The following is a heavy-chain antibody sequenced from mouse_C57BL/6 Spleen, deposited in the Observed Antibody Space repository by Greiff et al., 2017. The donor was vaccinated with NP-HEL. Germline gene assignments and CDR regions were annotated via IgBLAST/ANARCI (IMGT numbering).Heavy chain of an antibody. CDR2: ISSGGSYT. D-gene: IGHD1-1*01. CDR1: GFTFSSYG. Sequence: EVQGVESGGDLVKPGGSLKLSCAASGFTFSSYGMSWVRQTPDKRLEWVATISSGGSYTYYPDSVKGRFTISRDNAKNTLYLQMSSLKSEDAAMYYCARHPLITTVVATDWFAYWGQGTLVTVSA. V-gene: IGHV5-6*01. J-gene: IGHJ3*01. CDR3: ARHPLITTVVATDWFAY.